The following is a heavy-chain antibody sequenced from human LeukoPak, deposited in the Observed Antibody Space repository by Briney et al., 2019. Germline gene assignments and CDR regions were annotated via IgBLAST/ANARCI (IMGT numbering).Heavy chain of an antibody. V-gene: IGHV4-34*01. D-gene: IGHD3-22*01. J-gene: IGHJ4*02. CDR2: INHSGST. Sequence: PSETLSLTCAVYGGSFSGYYWSWIRQPPGKGLEWIGEINHSGSTNYNPSLKSRVTISVDTSKNQFSLKLSSVTAADTAVYYCARLQTSGYYFYFDYWGQGTLVTVSS. CDR3: ARLQTSGYYFYFDY. CDR1: GGSFSGYY.